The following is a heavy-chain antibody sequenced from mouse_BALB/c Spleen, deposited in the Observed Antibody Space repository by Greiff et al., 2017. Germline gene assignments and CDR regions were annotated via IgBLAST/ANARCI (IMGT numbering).Heavy chain of an antibody. J-gene: IGHJ3*01. Sequence: QVQLKESGAELVRPGASVKVSCKAAGYAFTNYLIEWVKQRPGQGLEWIGAINPGSGGTNYNEKFKGKATLTADKSYSTAYMQLSNLTNDDSAVFFCAHNGNSFAYWGQGTLVTVSA. CDR3: AHNGNSFAY. CDR1: GYAFTNYL. V-gene: IGHV1-54*01. CDR2: INPGSGGT. D-gene: IGHD2-1*01.